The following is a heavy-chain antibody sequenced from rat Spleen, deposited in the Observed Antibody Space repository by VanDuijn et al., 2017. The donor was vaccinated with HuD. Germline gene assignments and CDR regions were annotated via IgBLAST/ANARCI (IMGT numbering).Heavy chain of an antibody. J-gene: IGHJ2*01. D-gene: IGHD1-11*01. V-gene: IGHV5-58*01. CDR3: AREGNYGGAFDY. CDR2: INPDGGTT. CDR1: GITFTNYW. Sequence: EVQLVESDGGLVQPGGSLKLSCVASGITFTNYWMTWIRQAPTKGLEWVSSINPDGGTTYYPDSVKGRFTISRDNAENTVYLQMNSLRSEDTATYYCAREGNYGGAFDYWGQGVMVTVSS.